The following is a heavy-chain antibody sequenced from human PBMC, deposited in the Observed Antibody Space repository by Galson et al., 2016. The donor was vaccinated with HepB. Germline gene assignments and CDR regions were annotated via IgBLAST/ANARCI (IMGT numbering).Heavy chain of an antibody. Sequence: SLRLSCAASGFTFRTYALHWVRQAPGKGLEWVALISYDGSNKYYADSVKGRFTISRDNSKNTLYLQMNSLRAEDTAVYHCASRVTGTRNLYSYFFYGLDVWGQGTTVTVSS. CDR2: ISYDGSNK. D-gene: IGHD1-20*01. CDR1: GFTFRTYA. CDR3: ASRVTGTRNLYSYFFYGLDV. V-gene: IGHV3-30-3*01. J-gene: IGHJ6*02.